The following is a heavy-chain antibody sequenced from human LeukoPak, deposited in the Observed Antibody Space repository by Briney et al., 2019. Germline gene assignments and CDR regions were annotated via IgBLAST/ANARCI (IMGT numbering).Heavy chain of an antibody. CDR3: VAVVVTSWFDY. CDR1: GFSFSDHY. Sequence: GGSLRLSCAASGFSFSDHYMDWVRQAPGKGLEWVGRTRNKAKSFTTDYAAPVKGRFTISRDDSKNSLYLQMNSLKTEDTAVYYCVAVVVTSWFDYWGQGTLVAVSS. V-gene: IGHV3-72*01. CDR2: TRNKAKSFTT. D-gene: IGHD2-21*02. J-gene: IGHJ4*02.